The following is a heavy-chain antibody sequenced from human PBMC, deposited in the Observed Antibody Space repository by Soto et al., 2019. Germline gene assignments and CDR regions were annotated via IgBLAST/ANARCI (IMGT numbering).Heavy chain of an antibody. J-gene: IGHJ3*02. CDR3: VRMHGAFDI. V-gene: IGHV1-2*02. CDR2: INPNSGGT. Sequence: ASVKVSCKASRYTFTGYYMHWLRQAPGQGLEWMGWINPNSGGTNYSQKFQGRVTITRDTSASTAYMELSSLRSEDTAVYYCVRMHGAFDIWGQGTMVTVSS. CDR1: RYTFTGYY. D-gene: IGHD3-10*01.